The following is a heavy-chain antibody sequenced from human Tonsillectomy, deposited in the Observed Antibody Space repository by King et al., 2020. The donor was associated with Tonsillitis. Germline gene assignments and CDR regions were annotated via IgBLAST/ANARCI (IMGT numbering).Heavy chain of an antibody. CDR2: ISGKGGSS. D-gene: IGHD6-13*01. CDR3: AKGYCSNWYSLPPDV. CDR1: RFTFSNYA. J-gene: IGHJ6*02. V-gene: IGHV3-23*04. Sequence: EVQLVQSGGGLVQPGGSLRLSCAASRFTFSNYAMSWVRQAPGKGLEWVSVISGKGGSSYYADSVKGRFTISRDNSKNTLYLQMNTLRAEDTAVYYCAKGYCSNWYSLPPDVWGQGTTVTVSS.